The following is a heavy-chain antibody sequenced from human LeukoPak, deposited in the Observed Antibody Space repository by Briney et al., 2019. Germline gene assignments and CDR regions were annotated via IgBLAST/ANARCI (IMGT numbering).Heavy chain of an antibody. D-gene: IGHD1-7*01. J-gene: IGHJ4*02. CDR3: TTIRYNWNYGLTYYFDY. V-gene: IGHV3-15*01. CDR1: GFTFSSAW. Sequence: GGSLRLSCAASGFTFSSAWMSWVRQAPGKGLEWVGRIKSKTDGGTTDYAAPVKGRFTISRDDSKNTLYLQMNSLKTEDTAVYYCTTIRYNWNYGLTYYFDYWGQGTLVTVSS. CDR2: IKSKTDGGTT.